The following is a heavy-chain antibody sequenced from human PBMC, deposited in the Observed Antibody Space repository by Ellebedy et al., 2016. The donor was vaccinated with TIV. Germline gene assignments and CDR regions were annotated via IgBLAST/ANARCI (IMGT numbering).Heavy chain of an antibody. Sequence: ASVKVSCKASGCTFTSYGISWVRQMPGKGLEWMGIIYPGDSDTRYSPSFQGQVTISADKSISTAYLQWSSLKASDTAMYYCARSGFSMVYWYFDLWGRGTLVTVSS. CDR2: IYPGDSDT. J-gene: IGHJ2*01. CDR1: GCTFTSYG. V-gene: IGHV5-51*01. CDR3: ARSGFSMVYWYFDL. D-gene: IGHD2-8*01.